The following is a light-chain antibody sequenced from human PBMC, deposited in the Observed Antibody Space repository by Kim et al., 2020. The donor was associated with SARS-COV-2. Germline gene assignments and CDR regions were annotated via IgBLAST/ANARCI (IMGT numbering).Light chain of an antibody. CDR3: QQRYDWPLT. J-gene: IGKJ4*01. CDR2: ETS. V-gene: IGKV3D-11*01. Sequence: SQGERATLTCRASQGVGNSLAWFQQKPGQAPKLLIFETSNRDTGIPARFSGSGSGTGFTLTISSLEPEDFAVYYCQQRYDWPLTFGGGTKVDIK. CDR1: QGVGNS.